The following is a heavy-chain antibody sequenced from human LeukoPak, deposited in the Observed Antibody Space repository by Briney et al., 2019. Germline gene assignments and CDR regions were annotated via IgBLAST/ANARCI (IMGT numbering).Heavy chain of an antibody. CDR2: ISGSGGST. V-gene: IGHV3-23*01. CDR3: AKDCLGAPWCEYYYYYGMDV. D-gene: IGHD3-16*01. CDR1: GFTFSSYA. Sequence: GGSLRLSCAASGFTFSSYAMSWVRQAPGKGLEWVSAISGSGGSTYYADSVEGRFTISRDNSKNTLYLQMNSLRAEDTAVYYCAKDCLGAPWCEYYYYYGMDVWGQGTTVTVSS. J-gene: IGHJ6*02.